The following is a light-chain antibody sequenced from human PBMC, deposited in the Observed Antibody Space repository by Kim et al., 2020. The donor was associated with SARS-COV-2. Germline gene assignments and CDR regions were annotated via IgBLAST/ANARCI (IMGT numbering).Light chain of an antibody. V-gene: IGKV3-20*01. CDR1: HSVSSSY. Sequence: EIVLTQSPVTVSLSPGDRASLSCRASHSVSSSYLAWYQQKPGQAPRLLIYGASSRATGIPDRFSGSVSRTDFTLTISRLEPEDVAVYYCQQYASSPLTFGGGTKLEIK. CDR3: QQYASSPLT. J-gene: IGKJ4*01. CDR2: GAS.